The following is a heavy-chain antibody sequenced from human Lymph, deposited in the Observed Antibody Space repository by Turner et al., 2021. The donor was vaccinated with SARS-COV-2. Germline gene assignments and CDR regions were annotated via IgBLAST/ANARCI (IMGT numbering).Heavy chain of an antibody. CDR2: ISYDGSNK. CDR3: ARDSSGSGTLDY. V-gene: IGHV3-30-3*01. Sequence: QVQLVGSGGGVVQPGRSLGLSCAASGFTFNNYPMHWVRQAPGKGLEWVAVISYDGSNKYYADSVKGRFTISRDNSKNTLYLQMNSLRAEDTAVYYCARDSSGSGTLDYWGQGTLVTVSS. CDR1: GFTFNNYP. D-gene: IGHD3-10*01. J-gene: IGHJ4*02.